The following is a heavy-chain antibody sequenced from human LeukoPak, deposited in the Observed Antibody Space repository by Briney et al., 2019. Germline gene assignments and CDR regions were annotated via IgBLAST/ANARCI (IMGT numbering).Heavy chain of an antibody. CDR1: GFTFSRYG. J-gene: IGHJ4*02. V-gene: IGHV3-30*18. CDR2: ISYDGSNK. Sequence: TGGSLRLSCAASGFTFSRYGMHWVRQAPGKGLEWVAVISYDGSNKYYADSVKGRFTISRDNSKNTLYLRMNSLRAEDTAVYYCAKDGDSSGWYYFDYWGQGTLVTVSS. D-gene: IGHD6-19*01. CDR3: AKDGDSSGWYYFDY.